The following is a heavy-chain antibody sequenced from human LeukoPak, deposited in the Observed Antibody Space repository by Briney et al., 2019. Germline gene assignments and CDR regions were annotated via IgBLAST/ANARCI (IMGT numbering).Heavy chain of an antibody. CDR3: AREELESFDY. CDR1: GFTFSRYS. CDR2: VGGSSSSI. J-gene: IGHJ4*02. V-gene: IGHV3-21*01. D-gene: IGHD1-1*01. Sequence: TGGSPRLSCAASGFTFSRYSMNWVRQAPGKGLEWVSSVGGSSSSIYYAGSVRGRFTISRDNAKNSLYLQMNSLRAEDTAVYYCAREELESFDYWGQGTLVTVSS.